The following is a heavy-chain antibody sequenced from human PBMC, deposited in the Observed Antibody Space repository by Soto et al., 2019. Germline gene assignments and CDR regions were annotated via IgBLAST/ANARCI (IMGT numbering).Heavy chain of an antibody. J-gene: IGHJ5*02. Sequence: SETLSLTCTVSGDSISNYYWAWIRQPPGKGLEWIGYVYYNGNTHHNPSLKSRVTISVDTSKNQFSLKLSSVTAADTAVYYCARDLGYCSGGSCYPYNWFDPWGQGTLVTVSS. D-gene: IGHD2-15*01. V-gene: IGHV4-59*12. CDR3: ARDLGYCSGGSCYPYNWFDP. CDR1: GDSISNYY. CDR2: VYYNGNT.